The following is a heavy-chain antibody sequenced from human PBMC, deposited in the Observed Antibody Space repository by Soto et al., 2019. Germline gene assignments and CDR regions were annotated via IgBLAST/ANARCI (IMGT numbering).Heavy chain of an antibody. CDR3: ASEAPHYASSGYHDY. CDR2: IIPILVIA. D-gene: IGHD3-22*01. Sequence: QVPLVQSGAEVKKPGSSVKVSCKASGGTFSSYTISWVRQAPGQGLEWMGRIIPILVIANYAQKFQGRVTITEDKSTSTADMEPSSLRSEDTAVYYCASEAPHYASSGYHDYWGQGTLVTVSS. V-gene: IGHV1-69*02. J-gene: IGHJ4*02. CDR1: GGTFSSYT.